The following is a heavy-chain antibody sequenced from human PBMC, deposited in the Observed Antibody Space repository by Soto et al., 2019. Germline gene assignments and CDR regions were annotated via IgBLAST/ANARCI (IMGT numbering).Heavy chain of an antibody. CDR3: ARGVVARVSAPDF. Sequence: EVQLVESGGDLVQPGGSLRLSCAGSGFDVSTRSMSWVRQAQGKGPEWVSSLYDSGSTYYAGSVRGRFSISRDNSKNTLYLQMTSLRAEDTAVYFCARGVVARVSAPDFWGQGTLVTVSS. CDR2: LYDSGST. CDR1: GFDVSTRS. V-gene: IGHV3-66*01. D-gene: IGHD2-15*01. J-gene: IGHJ4*01.